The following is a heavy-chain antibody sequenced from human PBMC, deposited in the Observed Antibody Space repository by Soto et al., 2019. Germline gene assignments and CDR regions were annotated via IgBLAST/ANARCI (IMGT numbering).Heavy chain of an antibody. CDR3: TRRGRQSANWFDP. CDR1: GGTFNSFS. CDR2: IIPMSGRP. Sequence: RASVKVSCKASGGTFNSFSIDWVRQAPGQGLEWMGGIIPMSGRPNYAQRFQGRVTFSADKSINTVYMELNSLTKEDTAVYYCTRRGRQSANWFDPWGQGTLVTVSS. J-gene: IGHJ5*02. V-gene: IGHV1-69*06.